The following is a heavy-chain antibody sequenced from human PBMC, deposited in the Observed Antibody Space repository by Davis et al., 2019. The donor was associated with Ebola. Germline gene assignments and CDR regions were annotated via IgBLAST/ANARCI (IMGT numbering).Heavy chain of an antibody. V-gene: IGHV1-8*01. CDR1: GYTFTSYD. D-gene: IGHD1-26*01. J-gene: IGHJ4*02. CDR2: MNPNSGNT. CDR3: ARDPVVGAMDY. Sequence: APVKVSCKASGYTFTSYDINWVRQATGQGLEWMGWMNPNSGNTGYAQKLQGRVTMTTDTSTSTAYMELRSLRSDDTAVYYCARDPVVGAMDYWGQGTLVTVSS.